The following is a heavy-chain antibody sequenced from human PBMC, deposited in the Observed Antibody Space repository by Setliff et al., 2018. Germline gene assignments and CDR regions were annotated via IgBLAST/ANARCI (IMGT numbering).Heavy chain of an antibody. CDR3: ARVYYGSGSLYDY. CDR2: ISVYNGKT. D-gene: IGHD3-10*01. CDR1: GYTFTSYG. V-gene: IGHV1-18*01. Sequence: ASVKVSCKASGYTFTSYGFSWVRQAPGQGLEWMGWISVYNGKTKYAQKFQGRVTMTTDTSTRTAYMELRSLRSDDTAVYYCARVYYGSGSLYDYWGQGTLVTVSS. J-gene: IGHJ4*02.